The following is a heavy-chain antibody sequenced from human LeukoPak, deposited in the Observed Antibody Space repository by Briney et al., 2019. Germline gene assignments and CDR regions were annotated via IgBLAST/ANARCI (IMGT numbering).Heavy chain of an antibody. CDR1: GGSISSSSYY. CDR2: IYYSGST. D-gene: IGHD7-27*01. CDR3: ARHTSPNWGSPYYYYMDV. Sequence: SETLPLTCTVSGGSISSSSYYWGWIRQPPGKGLEWIGSIYYSGSTYDNPSLKSRVTISVDTSKNQFSLKLSSVTAADTAVYYCARHTSPNWGSPYYYYMDVWGKGTTVTVSS. V-gene: IGHV4-39*01. J-gene: IGHJ6*03.